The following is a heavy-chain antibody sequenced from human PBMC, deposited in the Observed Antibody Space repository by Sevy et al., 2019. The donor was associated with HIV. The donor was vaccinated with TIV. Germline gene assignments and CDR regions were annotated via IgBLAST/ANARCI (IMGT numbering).Heavy chain of an antibody. CDR1: GFTFSSYA. D-gene: IGHD2-15*01. J-gene: IGHJ3*02. V-gene: IGHV3-30-3*01. Sequence: GGSLRLSCAASGFTFSSYAMHWVRQAPGKGLEWVAVISYDGSNKYYADSVKGRFTISRDNSKNTLYLQMNSLGAEDTAVYYFARAIVVVVAAHDAFDIWGQGTMVTVSS. CDR3: ARAIVVVVAAHDAFDI. CDR2: ISYDGSNK.